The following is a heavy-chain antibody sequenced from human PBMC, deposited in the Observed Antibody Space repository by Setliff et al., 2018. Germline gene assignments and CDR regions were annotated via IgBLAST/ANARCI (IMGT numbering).Heavy chain of an antibody. CDR2: IWDDGGNK. CDR3: ARTCSGSGCYAGLES. D-gene: IGHD2-15*01. V-gene: IGHV3-33*08. J-gene: IGHJ4*02. Sequence: GGSLRLSCAASGFTFSTYRMHWVRQAPGKGLEWVAVIWDDGGNKYHADSVKGRFTISRDNSKNTLYLQMSSLRPEDTAVYYCARTCSGSGCYAGLESWGQGTPVTVSS. CDR1: GFTFSTYR.